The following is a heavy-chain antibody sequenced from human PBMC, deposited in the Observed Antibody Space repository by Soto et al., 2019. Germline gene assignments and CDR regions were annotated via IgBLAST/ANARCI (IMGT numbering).Heavy chain of an antibody. CDR1: GDTFTDYW. Sequence: PGESLTLSCKGSGDTFTDYWIGWGRQLPGKGLEWMGIIYPGDSDTRYSPSFQGHVTITVDKSTSTAYLQWNTLEAADTAMYYCAAHNSNFSSYHYGMDVWGQGTTVTVSS. J-gene: IGHJ6*02. D-gene: IGHD4-4*01. CDR2: IYPGDSDT. CDR3: AAHNSNFSSYHYGMDV. V-gene: IGHV5-51*01.